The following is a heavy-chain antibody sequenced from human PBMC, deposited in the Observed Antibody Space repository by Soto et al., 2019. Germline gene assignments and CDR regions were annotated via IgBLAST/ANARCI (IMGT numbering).Heavy chain of an antibody. CDR3: ASPLWFGEYYYYGMDV. J-gene: IGHJ6*02. Sequence: QVQLVQSGAEVKKPGASVKVSCKASGYTFTSYDINWVRQATGQGLEWMGWMNPNSGNTGYAQKFQGRVTMTRNPSISTAYMELSSLRSEATAVYYCASPLWFGEYYYYGMDVWGQGTTVTVSS. CDR1: GYTFTSYD. CDR2: MNPNSGNT. D-gene: IGHD3-10*01. V-gene: IGHV1-8*01.